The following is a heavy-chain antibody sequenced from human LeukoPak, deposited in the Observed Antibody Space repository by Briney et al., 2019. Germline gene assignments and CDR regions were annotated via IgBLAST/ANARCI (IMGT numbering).Heavy chain of an antibody. D-gene: IGHD3-10*01. CDR1: GYTFTGYY. CDR3: ARGPITYYYGSGSLDP. CDR2: INPNSGGT. Sequence: ASVKVSCKASGYTFTGYYMHWVRQAPGQGLEWMGWINPNSGGTNYAQKFQGRVTMTRDTSISTAYMELSRLRSDDTAVYYCARGPITYYYGSGSLDPWGQGTLVTVSS. V-gene: IGHV1-2*02. J-gene: IGHJ5*02.